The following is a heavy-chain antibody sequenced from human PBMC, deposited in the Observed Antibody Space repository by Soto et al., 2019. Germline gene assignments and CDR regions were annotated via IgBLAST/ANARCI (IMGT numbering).Heavy chain of an antibody. CDR3: ARGGVAAPYYYYGMDV. D-gene: IGHD2-15*01. V-gene: IGHV4-59*01. CDR1: GDSIRSYY. Sequence: PSETLSLTCTVSGDSIRSYYWSWIRQPPGKGLEWIGYISYTGSTHYNPSLKSRVTISADTSKNQFSLKLSSVTTADTALYYCARGGVAAPYYYYGMDVWGQGSTVTVSS. J-gene: IGHJ6*02. CDR2: ISYTGST.